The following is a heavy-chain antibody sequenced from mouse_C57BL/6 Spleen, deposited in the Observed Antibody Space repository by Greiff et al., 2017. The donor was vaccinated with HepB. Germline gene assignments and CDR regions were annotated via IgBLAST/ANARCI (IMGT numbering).Heavy chain of an antibody. V-gene: IGHV1-52*01. Sequence: QVQLKQSGAELVRPGSSVKLSCKASGYTFTSYWMHWVKQRPIQGLEWIGNIDPSDSETHYNQKFKDKATLTVDKSSSTAYMQLSSLTSEDSAVYYCARSTYGNYLDYWGQGTTLTVSS. D-gene: IGHD2-1*01. CDR3: ARSTYGNYLDY. CDR1: GYTFTSYW. CDR2: IDPSDSET. J-gene: IGHJ2*01.